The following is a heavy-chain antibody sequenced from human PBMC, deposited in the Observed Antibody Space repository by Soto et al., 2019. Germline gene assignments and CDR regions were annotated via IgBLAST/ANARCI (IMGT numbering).Heavy chain of an antibody. D-gene: IGHD6-13*01. CDR3: AKLGGAAAGTGPLFDY. J-gene: IGHJ4*02. Sequence: GGSLRLSCAASGFTFSSYAMSWVRQAPGKGLEWVSAISGSGGSTYYADSVKGRFAISRDNSKNTLYLQMNSLRAEDTAVYYCAKLGGAAAGTGPLFDYWGQGTLVTVSS. CDR2: ISGSGGST. CDR1: GFTFSSYA. V-gene: IGHV3-23*01.